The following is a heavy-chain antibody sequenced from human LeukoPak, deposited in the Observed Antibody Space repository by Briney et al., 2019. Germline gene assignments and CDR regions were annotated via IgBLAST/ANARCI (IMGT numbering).Heavy chain of an antibody. J-gene: IGHJ4*02. D-gene: IGHD2-2*01. V-gene: IGHV3-7*01. CDR2: IKQDGSPK. Sequence: QPGGSLRLSCTASGFTFSDYWMTWVRQAPGKGLEWVANIKQDGSPKYYVDSVKGRFTISRDNAKNSLYLQMDSLRVEDTATYYCARWRGSTSERSDYWGQGTLVTVSS. CDR1: GFTFSDYW. CDR3: ARWRGSTSERSDY.